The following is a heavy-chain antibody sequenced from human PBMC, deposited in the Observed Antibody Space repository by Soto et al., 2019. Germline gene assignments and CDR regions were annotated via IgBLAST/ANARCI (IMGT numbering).Heavy chain of an antibody. CDR2: IYYSGST. CDR3: ASSALAAAGTGWFDP. J-gene: IGHJ5*02. CDR1: GDSISIAGYY. D-gene: IGHD6-13*01. Sequence: PSCSLALTCAVSGDSISIAGYYWSWKRKHPGKGLEWIGYIYYSGSTYYNPSLKSRVTISVDTSKNQFSLKLSSVTAADTAVYYCASSALAAAGTGWFDPWGQGTLVTVSS. V-gene: IGHV4-31*11.